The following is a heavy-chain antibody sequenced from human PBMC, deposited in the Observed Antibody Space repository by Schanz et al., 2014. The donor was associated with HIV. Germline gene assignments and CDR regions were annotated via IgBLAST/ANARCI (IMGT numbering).Heavy chain of an antibody. Sequence: GELGGSGGGVGQPGRALRLSCAVSGFIFSKYGMHWVRPAPGKGVEWGAVISYSGSNKYYADSVKGRFTIARDNSKNTLYLQMNSLRAEDTAVYYCAKGLRQWLVLGVSDYWGQGTLVTVSS. D-gene: IGHD6-19*01. J-gene: IGHJ4*02. V-gene: IGHV3-30*18. CDR1: GFIFSKYG. CDR2: ISYSGSNK. CDR3: AKGLRQWLVLGVSDY.